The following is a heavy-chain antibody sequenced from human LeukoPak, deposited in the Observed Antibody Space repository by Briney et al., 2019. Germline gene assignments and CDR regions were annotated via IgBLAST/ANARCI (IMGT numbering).Heavy chain of an antibody. Sequence: PGGSLRLSCAASGFTFSSYSMNWVRQAPGKGLEWVSSISSSSSYIYYADSVKGRFTISRDNAKNSLYLQMNSLRAEDTAVYYCASALWFGELGSETGYGMDVWGQGTTVTVSS. D-gene: IGHD3-10*01. V-gene: IGHV3-21*01. CDR3: ASALWFGELGSETGYGMDV. CDR2: ISSSSSYI. J-gene: IGHJ6*02. CDR1: GFTFSSYS.